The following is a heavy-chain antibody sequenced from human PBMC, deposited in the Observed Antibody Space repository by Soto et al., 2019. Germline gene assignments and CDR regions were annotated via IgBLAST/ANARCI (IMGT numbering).Heavy chain of an antibody. CDR3: AEWARYCSGSDCRA. Sequence: EVQLLESGGGLVQPGGSLRISCAASGFPFSSRAMSWVRQAPGKGLEWVSAISGSGTITYYADSVKGRFSISRDTSKNRLYLQMNSLRADDTALYYCAEWARYCSGSDCRAWGQGTLVTVSS. CDR1: GFPFSSRA. J-gene: IGHJ5*02. CDR2: ISGSGTIT. D-gene: IGHD2-15*01. V-gene: IGHV3-23*01.